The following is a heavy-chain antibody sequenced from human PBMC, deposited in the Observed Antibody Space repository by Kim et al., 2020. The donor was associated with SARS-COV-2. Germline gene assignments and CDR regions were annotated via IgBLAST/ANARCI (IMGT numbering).Heavy chain of an antibody. CDR2: INTNTGNP. J-gene: IGHJ6*02. D-gene: IGHD3-3*01. CDR3: ARVYYDFWSGVGIPNYNYYYGMDV. Sequence: ASVKVSCKASGYTFTSYAMNCVRQAPGQGLEWMGWINTNTGNPTYAQGFTGRFVFSLDTSVSTAYLQISSLKAEDTAVYYCARVYYDFWSGVGIPNYNYYYGMDVWGQGTTVTVSS. CDR1: GYTFTSYA. V-gene: IGHV7-4-1*02.